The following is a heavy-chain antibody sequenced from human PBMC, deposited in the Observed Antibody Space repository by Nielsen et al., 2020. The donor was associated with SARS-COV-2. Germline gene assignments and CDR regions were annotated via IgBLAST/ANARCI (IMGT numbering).Heavy chain of an antibody. CDR3: ATLAFYVWGPSSVDGMDV. CDR2: INWYGGRT. Sequence: GESLKISCAASGFTFSSYGMHWVRQAPGKGLEWVSGINWYGGRTGYADSVKGRFTISRDNAKNSMYLQMNSLRAEDTALYYCATLAFYVWGPSSVDGMDVWGQGTTVTVSS. D-gene: IGHD3-16*01. CDR1: GFTFSSYG. V-gene: IGHV3-20*04. J-gene: IGHJ6*02.